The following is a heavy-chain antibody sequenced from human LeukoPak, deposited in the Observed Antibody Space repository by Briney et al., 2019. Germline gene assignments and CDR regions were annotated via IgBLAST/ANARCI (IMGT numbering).Heavy chain of an antibody. CDR3: ARGAGESGYDWGGSVDY. Sequence: SGTLSLTCTVSGGSISSGGYYWSWIRQHPGKGPEWIGYIYYSGSTYYNPSLKSRVTISVDTSKNQFSLKLSSVTAADTAVYYCARGAGESGYDWGGSVDYWGQGTLVTVSS. J-gene: IGHJ4*02. D-gene: IGHD5-12*01. CDR2: IYYSGST. V-gene: IGHV4-31*03. CDR1: GGSISSGGYY.